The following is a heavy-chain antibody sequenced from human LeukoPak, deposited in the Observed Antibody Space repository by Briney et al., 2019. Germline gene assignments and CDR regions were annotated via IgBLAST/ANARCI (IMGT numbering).Heavy chain of an antibody. Sequence: SETLSLTCTVSGGSISSYYWSWIRQPPGKGLEWIGYTYYSGCTNYNPSLKSRVTISVDTSKNQFSLKLSSVTAADTAVYYCASFDPDYYDSSGYSYWGQGTLVTVSS. CDR2: TYYSGCT. J-gene: IGHJ4*02. D-gene: IGHD3-22*01. CDR3: ASFDPDYYDSSGYSY. CDR1: GGSISSYY. V-gene: IGHV4-59*01.